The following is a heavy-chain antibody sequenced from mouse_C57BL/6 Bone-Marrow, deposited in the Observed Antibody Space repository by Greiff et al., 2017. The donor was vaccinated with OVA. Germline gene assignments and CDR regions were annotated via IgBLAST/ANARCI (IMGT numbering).Heavy chain of an antibody. CDR1: GYTFTDYN. V-gene: IGHV1-22*01. J-gene: IGHJ2*01. Sequence: EVKLMESGPELVKPGASVKMSCKASGYTFTDYNMHWVKQSHGKSLEWIGYINPNNGGTSYNQKFKGKATLTVNKSSSTAYMELRSLTSEDSAVYYCARYYGSSYYWGQGTTLTVSS. CDR3: ARYYGSSYY. CDR2: INPNNGGT. D-gene: IGHD1-1*01.